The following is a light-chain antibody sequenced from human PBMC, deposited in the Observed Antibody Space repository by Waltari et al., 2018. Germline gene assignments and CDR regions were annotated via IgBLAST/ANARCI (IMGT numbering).Light chain of an antibody. CDR3: QSYDSSLSRYV. CDR2: GNS. CDR1: SSNIPANHA. J-gene: IGLJ1*01. V-gene: IGLV1-40*01. Sequence: QSVLTQPPPVSGAPGPRVTLSCTGRSSNIPANHAVPWYQQVPGPAPKLPIYGNSNRPSGVPDRFSASKSGTSASLAITGLQADDEADYYCQSYDSSLSRYVFGSGTEVTVL.